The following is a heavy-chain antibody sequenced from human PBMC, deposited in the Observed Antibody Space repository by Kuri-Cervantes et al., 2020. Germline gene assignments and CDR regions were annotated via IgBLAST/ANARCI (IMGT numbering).Heavy chain of an antibody. V-gene: IGHV1-46*01. J-gene: IGHJ6*03. CDR1: GGTFSSYA. CDR2: MCPSDGSI. CDR3: AIVGYSSSWYPENYYYYMDV. D-gene: IGHD6-13*01. Sequence: ASVKVSCKASGGTFSSYAISWVRQAPGQGLEWMGRMCPSDGSISYAEKFQGRVTMTRDTSTSTVYMELRSLRSEDTAVYYCAIVGYSSSWYPENYYYYMDVWGKGTTVTVSS.